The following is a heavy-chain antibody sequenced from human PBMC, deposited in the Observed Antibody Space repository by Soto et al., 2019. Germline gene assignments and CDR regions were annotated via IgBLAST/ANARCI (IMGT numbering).Heavy chain of an antibody. Sequence: VQLLESGGGLVQPGGSLRLSCAASGFTFSSYAMSWVRQAPGKGLEWMGGIIPIFGTANYAQKFQGRVTITADKSTSTAYMELSSLRSEDTAVYYCARDRGSQYGMDVWGQGTTVTVSS. V-gene: IGHV1-69*06. J-gene: IGHJ6*02. CDR2: IIPIFGTA. CDR1: GFTFSSYA. D-gene: IGHD3-16*01. CDR3: ARDRGSQYGMDV.